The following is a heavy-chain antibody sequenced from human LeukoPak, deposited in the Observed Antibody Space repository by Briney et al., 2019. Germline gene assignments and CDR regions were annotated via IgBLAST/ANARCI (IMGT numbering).Heavy chain of an antibody. J-gene: IGHJ5*02. V-gene: IGHV1-69*13. D-gene: IGHD3-3*01. CDR2: IIPIFGTA. CDR1: GGTFSSYA. CDR3: ASRQAGDFWSGSYR. Sequence: GASVKVSCKASGGTFSSYAISWVRQAPGQGLEWMGGIIPIFGTANYAQKFQGRVTITADESTSTAYMELSSLRSEDTAVYYCASRQAGDFWSGSYRWGQGTLVTVSS.